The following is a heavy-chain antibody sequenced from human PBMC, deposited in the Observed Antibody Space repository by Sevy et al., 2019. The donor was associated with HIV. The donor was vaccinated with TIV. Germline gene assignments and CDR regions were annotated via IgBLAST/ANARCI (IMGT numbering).Heavy chain of an antibody. J-gene: IGHJ6*02. Sequence: GGSLRLSCAASGFTFSNYWMSWVRQAPGKGLEWVATITKDGTEKYYVDSVRGRFTMSRDNSKNSFYLQMNSLRVEDTAQYYAARDCSSTTCTWGLDFWGQGTTVTVSS. CDR2: ITKDGTEK. CDR3: ARDCSSTTCTWGLDF. D-gene: IGHD2-2*01. CDR1: GFTFSNYW. V-gene: IGHV3-7*03.